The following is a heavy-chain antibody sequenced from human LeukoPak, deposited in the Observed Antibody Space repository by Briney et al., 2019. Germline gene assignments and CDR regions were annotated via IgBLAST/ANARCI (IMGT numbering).Heavy chain of an antibody. CDR2: ISGSGGST. J-gene: IGHJ4*02. V-gene: IGHV3-23*01. Sequence: PGGSLRLSCAASGFTFSSYAMSWVRQAPGKGLEWVSAISGSGGSTYYADSVKGRFAISRDNSKNTMYLQMNSPKTEDTAVYYCATEHQWDNFDYWGQGTLVTVSS. CDR1: GFTFSSYA. CDR3: ATEHQWDNFDY. D-gene: IGHD1-26*01.